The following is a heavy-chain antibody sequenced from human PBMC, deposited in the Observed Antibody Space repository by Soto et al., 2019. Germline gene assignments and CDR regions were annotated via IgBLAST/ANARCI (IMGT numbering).Heavy chain of an antibody. CDR3: ARGTVVVVPAAGEYYFDY. V-gene: IGHV1-69*13. D-gene: IGHD2-2*01. J-gene: IGHJ4*02. CDR1: GGTFSSYA. CDR2: IIPIFGTA. Sequence: ASVKVSCKASGGTFSSYAISWVRQAPGQGLEWMGGIIPIFGTANYAQKFQGRVTITADESTSTAYMELSSLRSEDTAVYYCARGTVVVVPAAGEYYFDYWGQGTLVTVSS.